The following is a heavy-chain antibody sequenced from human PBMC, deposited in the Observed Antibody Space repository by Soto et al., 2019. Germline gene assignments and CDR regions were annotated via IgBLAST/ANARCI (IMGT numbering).Heavy chain of an antibody. D-gene: IGHD3-10*01. CDR2: ILNDGSNR. V-gene: IGHV3-33*01. J-gene: IGHJ6*02. CDR3: ARDDEYSGNGMDV. Sequence: QVQLVESGGGAVQPGRSLRLSCAASEFTFSNYGMHWVRQAPGKGLEWVAVILNDGSNRYHADSVKDRFTISRDNSKNTLYLQMNSLRAEDTAVYYCARDDEYSGNGMDVWGRGTTVTVS. CDR1: EFTFSNYG.